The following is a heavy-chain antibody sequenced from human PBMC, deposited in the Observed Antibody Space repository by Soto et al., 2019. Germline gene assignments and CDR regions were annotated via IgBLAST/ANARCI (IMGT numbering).Heavy chain of an antibody. J-gene: IGHJ5*02. CDR3: ARRAGVTPINNYFDP. CDR1: GGSISTSSYY. CDR2: IYHGGTT. Sequence: QLQLQESVPGLVKPSETLSLTCSVSGGSISTSSYYWGWIRQPPGKGLEWIGTIYHGGTTYYNPSLKSRVPMSVDTAKNKFSLNLTSVTAADTAVYYCARRAGVTPINNYFDPWGQGTLVTVSS. V-gene: IGHV4-39*01. D-gene: IGHD2-15*01.